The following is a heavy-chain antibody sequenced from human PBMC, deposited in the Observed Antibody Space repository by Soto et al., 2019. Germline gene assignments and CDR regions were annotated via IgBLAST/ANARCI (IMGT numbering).Heavy chain of an antibody. V-gene: IGHV4-30-2*01. CDR2: IYHSGST. J-gene: IGHJ6*02. D-gene: IGHD2-2*01. Sequence: SETLSLTCAVSGGSISSGGYSWSWIRQPPGKGLEWIGYIYHSGSTYYNPSLKSRVTISVDRSKNQFSLKLSSVTATDTAVYYRASSIRPNIVVVPAAMSPYYYYGMDVWGQGTTVTVSS. CDR1: GGSISSGGYS. CDR3: ASSIRPNIVVVPAAMSPYYYYGMDV.